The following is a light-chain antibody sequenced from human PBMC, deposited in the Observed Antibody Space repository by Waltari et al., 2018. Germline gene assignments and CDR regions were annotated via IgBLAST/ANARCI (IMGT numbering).Light chain of an antibody. CDR1: NIGSKR. CDR2: DDR. J-gene: IGLJ1*01. V-gene: IGLV3-21*02. CDR3: QVWDSSSDHYV. Sequence: SSVLTQPPSVSVAPGQTARLTCGGNNIGSKRVHWYQQKPGRAPVLVVYDDRDRPSGIPERFSGSNSGNTATLTISRVEDGDEADYYCQVWDSSSDHYVFGTGTKVTVL.